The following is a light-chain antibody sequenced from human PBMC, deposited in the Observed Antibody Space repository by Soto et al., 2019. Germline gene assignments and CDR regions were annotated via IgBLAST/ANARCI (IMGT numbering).Light chain of an antibody. CDR3: QQLNSYPRIT. J-gene: IGKJ5*01. CDR1: EDISTW. CDR2: AAS. V-gene: IGKV1-12*01. Sequence: DIQMTQSPSSVSASVGDRVTITCRSSEDISTWLAWYQQKPGKAPKLLIYAASTLQSGVPSRFSGSGSGTEFTLTISSLQPEDFATYYCQQLNSYPRITFGQGTRLEI.